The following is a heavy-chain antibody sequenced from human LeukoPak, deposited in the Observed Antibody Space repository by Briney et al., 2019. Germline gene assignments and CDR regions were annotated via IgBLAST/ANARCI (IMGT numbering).Heavy chain of an antibody. CDR1: GGTFSSYT. J-gene: IGHJ4*02. CDR2: IIPILGIA. V-gene: IGHV1-69*04. D-gene: IGHD5-12*01. Sequence: SVKVSCKASGGTFSSYTISWVRQAPGQGLEWMGRIIPILGIANYAQKFQGRVTMTTDTSTTTAYMELTSLRSDDTAVYYCAREKYRSGFDYWGQGTPVTVSS. CDR3: AREKYRSGFDY.